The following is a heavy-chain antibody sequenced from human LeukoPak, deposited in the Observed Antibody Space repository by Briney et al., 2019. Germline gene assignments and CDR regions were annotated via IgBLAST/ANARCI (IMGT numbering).Heavy chain of an antibody. J-gene: IGHJ4*02. CDR2: INHSGST. Sequence: PSETLSLTCAFYGGSFSGYYWSWIRQPPGKGLEWIGEINHSGSTNYNPSLKSRVTISVDTSKNQFSLKLSSVTAADTAVYYCARGVWFGEFWGQGTLVTVSS. D-gene: IGHD3-10*01. CDR1: GGSFSGYY. V-gene: IGHV4-34*01. CDR3: ARGVWFGEF.